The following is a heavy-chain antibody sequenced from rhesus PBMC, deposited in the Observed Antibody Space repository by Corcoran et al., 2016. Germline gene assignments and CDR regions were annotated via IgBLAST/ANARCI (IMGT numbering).Heavy chain of an antibody. J-gene: IGHJ4*01. CDR3: ARVGTYWSDFDY. V-gene: IGHV4S12*01. CDR1: GGSISGGYYY. CDR2: IYRSNGNT. D-gene: IGHD3-22*01. Sequence: QVKLQESGPGLVKPLETLSLTCAVSGGSISGGYYYWSWIRQPHGKGLEWIGGIYRSNGNTYYNPALKSRVTISKDTSKNQFALKLSSVTAADTAVYYCARVGTYWSDFDYWGQGVLVTVSS.